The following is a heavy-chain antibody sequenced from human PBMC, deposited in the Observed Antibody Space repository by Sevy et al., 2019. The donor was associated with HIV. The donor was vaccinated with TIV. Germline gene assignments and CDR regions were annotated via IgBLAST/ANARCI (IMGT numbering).Heavy chain of an antibody. D-gene: IGHD6-13*01. CDR2: ISYDGSNK. CDR1: GFTFSSYA. Sequence: GGSLRLSCAASGFTFSSYAMHWVRQAPGKGLEWVAVISYDGSNKYYADSVKGRFTISRDNSKNTLYLQMKSLRAEDTAIFYCARGGSNSIWYYYMDVWGKGTTVTVSS. CDR3: ARGGSNSIWYYYMDV. V-gene: IGHV3-30-3*01. J-gene: IGHJ6*03.